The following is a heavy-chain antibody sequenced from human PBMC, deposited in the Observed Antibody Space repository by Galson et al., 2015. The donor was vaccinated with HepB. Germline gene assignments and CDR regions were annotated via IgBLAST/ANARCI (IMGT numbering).Heavy chain of an antibody. Sequence: SLRLSCAASGFTFSSYAMHWVRQAPGKGLEWVAVISYDGSNKYYADSVKGRFTISRDNSKNTLYLQMNSLRAEDTAVYYCARDRLLITMIVVVITTFNGMDVWGQGTTVTVSS. V-gene: IGHV3-30*04. CDR2: ISYDGSNK. CDR3: ARDRLLITMIVVVITTFNGMDV. J-gene: IGHJ6*02. CDR1: GFTFSSYA. D-gene: IGHD3-22*01.